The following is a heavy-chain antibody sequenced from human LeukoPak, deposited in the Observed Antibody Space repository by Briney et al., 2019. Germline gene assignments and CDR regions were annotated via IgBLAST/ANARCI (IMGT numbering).Heavy chain of an antibody. Sequence: ASVKVSCKASGYTFINSWMHWVRQAPGQGLEWIGLINPTGTGTLYAQKFQGRVTMTRDMSTSTDYMELSSLRYEDTAVYYCARAYYYDSSGRGSDFDYWGQGTLVNVSS. CDR2: INPTGTGT. V-gene: IGHV1-46*01. CDR1: GYTFINSW. D-gene: IGHD3-22*01. J-gene: IGHJ4*02. CDR3: ARAYYYDSSGRGSDFDY.